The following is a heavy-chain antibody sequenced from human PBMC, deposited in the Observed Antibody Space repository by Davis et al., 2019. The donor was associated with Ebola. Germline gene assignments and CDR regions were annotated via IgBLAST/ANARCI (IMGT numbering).Heavy chain of an antibody. Sequence: PGGSLRLSCKTSGFIFNNAWINWVRQTPGKGLEWVGRIKSKIDGGTTDYAAPVKGRFTISKDDSKNTLYLQMNSLKIEDTAVYYCLVIWSGYYWGQGTLVTVSS. V-gene: IGHV3-15*07. CDR2: IKSKIDGGTT. D-gene: IGHD3-3*01. CDR1: GFIFNNAW. CDR3: LVIWSGYY. J-gene: IGHJ4*02.